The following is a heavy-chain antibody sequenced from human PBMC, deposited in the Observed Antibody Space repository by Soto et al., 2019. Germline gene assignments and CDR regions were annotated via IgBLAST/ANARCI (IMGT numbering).Heavy chain of an antibody. V-gene: IGHV2-5*02. Sequence: QITLKESGPTLVKPTQTLTLTCTFSGFSLSTSGVGVGWIRQPPGKALEWLALIYWDDVKRYSPSLKSRLTITKDTSKNQVVLTMTNMDPVDTATYYCAHMAGIVVVTEGMFDYWGQGTLVTVSS. J-gene: IGHJ4*02. CDR3: AHMAGIVVVTEGMFDY. CDR1: GFSLSTSGVG. D-gene: IGHD2-21*02. CDR2: IYWDDVK.